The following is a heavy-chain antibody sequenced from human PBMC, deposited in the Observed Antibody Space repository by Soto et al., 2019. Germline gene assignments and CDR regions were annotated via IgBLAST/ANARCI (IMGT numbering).Heavy chain of an antibody. CDR2: INPSGGST. CDR1: GYTFTSYY. Sequence: QVQLVQSGAEVKKPGASVKVSCKASGYTFTSYYMHWVRQAPGQGLEWMGIINPSGGSTSYAQKFQGRVPMTRDTSTSTVYMELSSLRSEDTAVYYCASSRVRKWCFDYWGQGTLVTVSS. CDR3: ASSRVRKWCFDY. J-gene: IGHJ4*02. V-gene: IGHV1-46*01. D-gene: IGHD2-8*01.